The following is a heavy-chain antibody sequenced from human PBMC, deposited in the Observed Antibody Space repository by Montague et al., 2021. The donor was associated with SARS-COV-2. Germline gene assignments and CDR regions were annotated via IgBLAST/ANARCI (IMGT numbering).Heavy chain of an antibody. D-gene: IGHD3-22*01. V-gene: IGHV4-39*01. CDR1: GGSISSSSYY. Sequence: SETLSLTCTVSGGSISSSSYYWGWIRQPPGKGLEWIGSIYYSGSTYYNPSLKSRVTISGDTSKNQFSLKLSSVTAADTAVYYCARQEYYYDSSGYGRMDCFDPWGQGTLVTVSS. CDR3: ARQEYYYDSSGYGRMDCFDP. CDR2: IYYSGST. J-gene: IGHJ5*02.